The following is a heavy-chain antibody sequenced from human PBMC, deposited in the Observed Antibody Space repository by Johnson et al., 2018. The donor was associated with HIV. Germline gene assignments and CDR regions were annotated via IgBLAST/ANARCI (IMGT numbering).Heavy chain of an antibody. V-gene: IGHV3-11*04. J-gene: IGHJ3*02. Sequence: QVQLVESGGGLVQPGGSLRLSCAASGFTFSDYYMSWIRQAPGKGLEWVSYISSSGSTIYYADSVKGRFTISRDNSKNTLFMQMNSLRGEDTAVYYCARARRAADQRDAFDNWGQGTMVTVSS. CDR2: ISSSGSTI. D-gene: IGHD6-13*01. CDR1: GFTFSDYY. CDR3: ARARRAADQRDAFDN.